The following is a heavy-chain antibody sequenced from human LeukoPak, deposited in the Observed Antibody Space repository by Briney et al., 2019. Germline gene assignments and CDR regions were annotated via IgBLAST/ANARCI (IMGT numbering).Heavy chain of an antibody. V-gene: IGHV4-59*01. J-gene: IGHJ6*03. Sequence: PSETLSLTCTVSGGSISSYYWSWIRQPPGKGLEWIGYIYYSGSTNYNPSLRGRVTISVDTSKNQFSLKLSSVTAADTAVYYCAREVVAATPSSYMDVWGKGTTVTVSS. D-gene: IGHD2-15*01. CDR3: AREVVAATPSSYMDV. CDR1: GGSISSYY. CDR2: IYYSGST.